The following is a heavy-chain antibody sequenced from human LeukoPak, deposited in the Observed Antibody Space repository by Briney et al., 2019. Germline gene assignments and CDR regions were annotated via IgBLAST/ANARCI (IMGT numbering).Heavy chain of an antibody. CDR2: IYYSGST. CDR3: ARLLTGGDNWFDP. V-gene: IGHV4-39*01. Sequence: SETLSLTCTVSGGSISSSSYYWGWIRQPPGKELEWIGSIYYSGSTYYNPSLKSRVTISVDTSKNQFSLKLSSVTAADTAVYYCARLLTGGDNWFDPWGQGTLVTVSS. D-gene: IGHD7-27*01. J-gene: IGHJ5*02. CDR1: GGSISSSSYY.